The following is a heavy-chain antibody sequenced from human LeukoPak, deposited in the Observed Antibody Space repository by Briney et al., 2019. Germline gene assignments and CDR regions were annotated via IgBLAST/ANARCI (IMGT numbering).Heavy chain of an antibody. CDR2: ISYDGSNK. CDR1: GFTFSSYA. J-gene: IGHJ4*02. V-gene: IGHV3-30-3*01. CDR3: ARDYGGNSYCDY. Sequence: GGSLRLSCAASGFTFSSYAMHWVRQAPGKGLEWVAVISYDGSNKYYADSVKGRFTISRDNSKNTLYLQMNSLRAEDTAVYYSARDYGGNSYCDYWGQGTLVTVSS. D-gene: IGHD4-23*01.